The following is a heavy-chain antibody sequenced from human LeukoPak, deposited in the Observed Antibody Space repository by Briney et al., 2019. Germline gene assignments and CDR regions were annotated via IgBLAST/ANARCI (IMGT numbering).Heavy chain of an antibody. D-gene: IGHD3-22*01. CDR3: AKAFGSIGYYFDY. CDR1: RFTPSSYG. Sequence: PGRSLRLSPAASRFTPSSYGMHAVRQAPGKGREWVAVISYDGSNKYYADSVKGRFTISRDNSKNTLYLQMNSLRAEDTAVFYCAKAFGSIGYYFDYWGQGPLVSVS. CDR2: ISYDGSNK. V-gene: IGHV3-30*18. J-gene: IGHJ4*02.